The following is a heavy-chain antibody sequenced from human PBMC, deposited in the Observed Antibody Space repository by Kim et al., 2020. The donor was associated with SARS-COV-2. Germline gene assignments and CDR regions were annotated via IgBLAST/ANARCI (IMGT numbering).Heavy chain of an antibody. J-gene: IGHJ6*02. D-gene: IGHD4-17*01. CDR1: GYSFTSCW. CDR2: IYPGDSDT. Sequence: GESLKISCKGSGYSFTSCWIAWVRQMPGKGLEWMGIIYPGDSDTRYGPSFQGQVTIPADKSISTAYLQWSSLKASDTAMYYCARHEDIYGGGGMDVWGQGTTVPVSS. V-gene: IGHV5-51*01. CDR3: ARHEDIYGGGGMDV.